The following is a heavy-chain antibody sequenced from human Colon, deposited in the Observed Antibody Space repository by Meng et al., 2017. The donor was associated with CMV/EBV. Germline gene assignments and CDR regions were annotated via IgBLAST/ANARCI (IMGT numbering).Heavy chain of an antibody. CDR1: GGSISSISYY. J-gene: IGHJ4*02. D-gene: IGHD5/OR15-5a*01. CDR2: IHYSGST. Sequence: SETLSPTCTVSGGSISSISYYWGWIRQPPGRGLEWIGSIHYSGSTYYNPSPKSRVTISVDTSKNQFSLTVSSVTAADTAVFYCARGPRLVSTTYYFDYWGQGTLVTVSS. CDR3: ARGPRLVSTTYYFDY. V-gene: IGHV4-39*07.